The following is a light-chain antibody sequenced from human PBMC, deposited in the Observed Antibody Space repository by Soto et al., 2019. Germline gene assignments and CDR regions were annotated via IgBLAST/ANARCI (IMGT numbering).Light chain of an antibody. CDR3: MQALQTWT. CDR1: QSLLHSNGYNF. J-gene: IGKJ1*01. CDR2: LGS. Sequence: EIMMTQSPLSLPVTPGEPASISCRSSQSLLHSNGYNFLNWYLQKPGQSPQLLIFLGSNRASGVPDRFSGSGSGTDFTLKIRRVEAEDVGVYYCMQALQTWTFGQGTKVEIK. V-gene: IGKV2-28*01.